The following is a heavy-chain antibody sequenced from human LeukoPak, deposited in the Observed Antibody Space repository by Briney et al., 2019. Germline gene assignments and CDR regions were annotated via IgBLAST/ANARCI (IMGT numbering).Heavy chain of an antibody. CDR2: INPSGGST. J-gene: IGHJ4*02. D-gene: IGHD5-24*01. V-gene: IGHV1-46*01. Sequence: GASVKVSCKASGYSFTDYYMHWVRQAPGQGLEWMGIINPSGGSTSYAQKFQGRVTMTRDTSTSTVYMELSSLRSEDTAVYYCAREGEMATIEVIFDYWGQGTLVTVSS. CDR3: AREGEMATIEVIFDY. CDR1: GYSFTDYY.